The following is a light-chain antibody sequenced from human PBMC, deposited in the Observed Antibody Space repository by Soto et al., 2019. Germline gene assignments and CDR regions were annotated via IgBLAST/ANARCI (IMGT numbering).Light chain of an antibody. V-gene: IGKV1-5*03. CDR2: KAT. Sequence: DIQMTQSPSILSASVGDRVTITCRASQRIDTWLAWYQQKPGTAPKLLIYKATILQSGVPSRVSGSGSGTEFPLAISSLEPDDFATYYCQQYETFSPWTFGQGTKVE. J-gene: IGKJ1*01. CDR3: QQYETFSPWT. CDR1: QRIDTW.